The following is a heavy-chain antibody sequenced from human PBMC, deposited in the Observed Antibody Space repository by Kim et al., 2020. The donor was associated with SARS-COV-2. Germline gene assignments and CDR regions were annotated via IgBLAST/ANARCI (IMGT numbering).Heavy chain of an antibody. D-gene: IGHD5-18*01. CDR3: ARGRGYGYGKTAFDY. Sequence: QKCQGRVTMTRNTSISTAYMELSSLRSEDTAVYYCARGRGYGYGKTAFDYWGQGTLVTVSP. V-gene: IGHV1-8*01. J-gene: IGHJ4*02.